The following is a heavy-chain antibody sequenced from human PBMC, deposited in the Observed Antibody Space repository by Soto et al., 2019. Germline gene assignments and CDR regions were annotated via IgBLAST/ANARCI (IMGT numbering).Heavy chain of an antibody. CDR2: ISGSGGST. CDR1: GFTFSSYA. V-gene: IGHV3-23*01. J-gene: IGHJ5*02. CDR3: AKDKTGDFDNWFDP. D-gene: IGHD7-27*01. Sequence: LSLTCAASGFTFSSYAMSWVRQAPGKGLEWVSAISGSGGSTYYADSVKGRFTISRDNSKNTLYLQMNSLRAEDTAVYYCAKDKTGDFDNWFDPWGQGTLVTVSS.